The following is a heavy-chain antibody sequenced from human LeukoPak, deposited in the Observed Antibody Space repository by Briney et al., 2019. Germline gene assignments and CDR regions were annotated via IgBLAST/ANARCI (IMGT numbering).Heavy chain of an antibody. CDR2: IYYSGST. Sequence: PSETLSLTCAVYGGSFSGYYWSWIRQPPGKGLEWIGYIYYSGSTNYNPSLKSRVTISVDTSKNQFSLKLSSVTAADTAVYYCASTYYYDSSGYFVYWGQGTLVTVSS. V-gene: IGHV4-59*01. J-gene: IGHJ4*02. D-gene: IGHD3-22*01. CDR1: GGSFSGYY. CDR3: ASTYYYDSSGYFVY.